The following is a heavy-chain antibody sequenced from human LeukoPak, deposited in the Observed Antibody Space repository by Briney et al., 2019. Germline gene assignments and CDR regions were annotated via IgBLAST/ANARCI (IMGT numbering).Heavy chain of an antibody. D-gene: IGHD3-10*01. J-gene: IGHJ6*03. CDR1: GVSFSGYY. CDR3: ARGRFMVPLDQQPRGYYMDV. Sequence: PSETLSLTCAVYGVSFSGYYWSWIRQPPGKGLERIGEINHSGSTNYNPSLKSRVTISVDTSKNQFSLKLSSVTAADTAVYYCARGRFMVPLDQQPRGYYMDVWGKGTTVTVSS. CDR2: INHSGST. V-gene: IGHV4-34*01.